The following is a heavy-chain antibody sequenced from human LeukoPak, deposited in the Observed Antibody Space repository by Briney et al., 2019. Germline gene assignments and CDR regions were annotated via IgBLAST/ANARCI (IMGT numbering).Heavy chain of an antibody. V-gene: IGHV3-30*18. CDR1: GFTFSSFA. D-gene: IGHD6-19*01. J-gene: IGHJ4*02. CDR3: AKEGGGSDWSSFDS. CDR2: ISIDGSNQ. Sequence: QAGGSLRLSCAASGFTFSSFAMHWVRQAPGKGLEWVAVISIDGSNQHYEDSVEGRFTISRDSSKNMLHLQMNSLRAEDTAVYYCAKEGGGSDWSSFDSWGQGTLVTVSS.